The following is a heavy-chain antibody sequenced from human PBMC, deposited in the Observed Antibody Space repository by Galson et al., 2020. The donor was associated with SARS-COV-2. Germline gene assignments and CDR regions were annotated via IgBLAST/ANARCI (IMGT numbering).Heavy chain of an antibody. CDR3: ARDCTLPTNDYSGFDL. CDR2: ISYDGTKK. J-gene: IGHJ2*01. CDR1: GFTFSSYA. D-gene: IGHD4-4*01. V-gene: IGHV3-30-3*01. Sequence: GGSLRLSCAASGFTFSSYAMHWVRQAPGKGLEWVAIISYDGTKKYDADSVKGRFTIPRDNSKNTLYLQMNSLRTEDTAVYYCARDCTLPTNDYSGFDLWGRGTLVTVSS.